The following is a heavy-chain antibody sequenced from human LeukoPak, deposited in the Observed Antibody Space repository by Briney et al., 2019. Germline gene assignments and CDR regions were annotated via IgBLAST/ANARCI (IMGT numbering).Heavy chain of an antibody. CDR2: IYTSGST. D-gene: IGHD3-22*01. J-gene: IGHJ4*02. CDR3: ARDSYDSSGAYP. V-gene: IGHV4-61*02. Sequence: SETLSLTCTVSGDSISSGDYYWSWIRQPAGKGLEWIGRIYTSGSTNYNPSLKSRVTMSVDTSKNQFSLKLSSVTAADTAVYYCARDSYDSSGAYPRGQGTLVTVSS. CDR1: GDSISSGDYY.